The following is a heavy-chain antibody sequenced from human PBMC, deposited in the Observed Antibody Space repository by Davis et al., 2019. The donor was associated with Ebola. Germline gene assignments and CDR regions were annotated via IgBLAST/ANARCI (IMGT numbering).Heavy chain of an antibody. V-gene: IGHV4-34*01. Sequence: PSETLSLTCDIYGGSLSAYYWTWIRQSPGKGLEWIGETNHRGRTNYKSSLQSRVTIAADTSNNRVSLRLTSVTAADTAVYFCAMLGYTSSATELWGQGTLVSVSS. J-gene: IGHJ4*02. CDR2: TNHRGRT. CDR3: AMLGYTSSATEL. D-gene: IGHD5-12*01. CDR1: GGSLSAYY.